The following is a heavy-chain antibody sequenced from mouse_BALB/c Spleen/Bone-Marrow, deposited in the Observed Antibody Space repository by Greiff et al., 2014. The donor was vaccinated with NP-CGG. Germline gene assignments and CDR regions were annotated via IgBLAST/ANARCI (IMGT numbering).Heavy chain of an antibody. Sequence: VQLVESGAELVRPGTSVKVSCKASGYVFTNYLIEWVKQRPGQGLEWIGVLNPGSGGTNYNEKFKGKATLTADKSSSSAYMQLSSLTSDDSAVYFCARRIYYAMGYWGQGTTLTVSS. CDR3: ARRIYYAMGY. CDR1: GYVFTNYL. V-gene: IGHV1-54*01. CDR2: LNPGSGGT. D-gene: IGHD2-1*01. J-gene: IGHJ2*01.